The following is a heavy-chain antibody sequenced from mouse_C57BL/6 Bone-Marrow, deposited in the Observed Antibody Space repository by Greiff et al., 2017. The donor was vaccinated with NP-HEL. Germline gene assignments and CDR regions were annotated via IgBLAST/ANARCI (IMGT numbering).Heavy chain of an antibody. D-gene: IGHD4-1*02. CDR2: IDPSDSYT. V-gene: IGHV1-59*01. CDR3: ARPNWYYFDY. Sequence: QVQLKQPGAELVRPGTSVKLSCKASGYTFTSYWMHWVKQRPGQGLEWIGVIDPSDSYTNYNQKFKGKATLTVDTSSSTAYMQLSSLTSEDSAVYYCARPNWYYFDYWGQGTTLTVSS. J-gene: IGHJ2*01. CDR1: GYTFTSYW.